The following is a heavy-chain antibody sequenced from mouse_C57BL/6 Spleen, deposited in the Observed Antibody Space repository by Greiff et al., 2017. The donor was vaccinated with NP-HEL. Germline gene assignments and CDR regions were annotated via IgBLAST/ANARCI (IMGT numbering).Heavy chain of an antibody. CDR3: ARYNHYYGSSYSYWYFDV. CDR1: GFTFTDYY. CDR2: IRNKANGYTT. J-gene: IGHJ1*03. Sequence: EVKLEESGGGLVQPGGSLSLSCAASGFTFTDYYMSWVRQPPGKALEWLGFIRNKANGYTTEYSASVKGRFTISRDNSQSILYLQMNALRAEDSATYYCARYNHYYGSSYSYWYFDVWGTGTTVTVSS. V-gene: IGHV7-3*01. D-gene: IGHD1-1*01.